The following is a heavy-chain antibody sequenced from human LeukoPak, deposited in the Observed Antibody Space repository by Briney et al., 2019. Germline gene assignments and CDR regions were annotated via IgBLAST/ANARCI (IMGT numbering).Heavy chain of an antibody. CDR2: IIGSSMST. CDR1: GFTFSDYY. D-gene: IGHD4-11*01. CDR3: GKDSRPSVTTFRSRWTDY. Sequence: GGSLRLSCAASGFTFSDYYMSWIRQAPGKGLEWISVIIGSSMSTYYADSVKGRFTVSRDNSKNTVYLQMSSLRVEDSAIYYCGKDSRPSVTTFRSRWTDYWGQGILVTVSS. J-gene: IGHJ4*02. V-gene: IGHV3-11*05.